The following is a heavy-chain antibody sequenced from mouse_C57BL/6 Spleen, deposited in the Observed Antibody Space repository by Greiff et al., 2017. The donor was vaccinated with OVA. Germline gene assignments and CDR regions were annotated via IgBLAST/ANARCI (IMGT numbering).Heavy chain of an antibody. CDR1: GFSLTSYG. D-gene: IGHD2-3*01. CDR2: IWSGGST. J-gene: IGHJ4*01. Sequence: VQLQQSGPGLVQPSQSLSITCTVSGFSLTSYGVHWVRQSPGKGLEWLGVIWSGGSTDYNAAFISRLSISKDNSKSQVFFKMNSLQADDTAIYYCAREFYDGYSYAMDYWGQGTSVTVSS. V-gene: IGHV2-2*01. CDR3: AREFYDGYSYAMDY.